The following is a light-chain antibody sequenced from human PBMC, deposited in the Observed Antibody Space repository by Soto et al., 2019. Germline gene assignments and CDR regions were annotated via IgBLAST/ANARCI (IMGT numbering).Light chain of an antibody. CDR2: LNSDGSH. Sequence: QLVLTQSPSASASLGASVKLTCTLSSGHSIYAIAWHQQQPEKGPRYLMKLNSDGSHSKGDGIPDRFSGSSSGAERYLTISSLQSEDEADYYCQTWGTGFWVFGGGTKVTVL. J-gene: IGLJ3*02. CDR3: QTWGTGFWV. CDR1: SGHSIYA. V-gene: IGLV4-69*01.